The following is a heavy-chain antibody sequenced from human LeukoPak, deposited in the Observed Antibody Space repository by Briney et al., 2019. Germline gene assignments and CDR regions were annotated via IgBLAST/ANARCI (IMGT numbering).Heavy chain of an antibody. V-gene: IGHV4-4*02. CDR1: GSSISSSNW. Sequence: PSETLSPTCAVSGSSISSSNWWSWVRQPPGKGLEWIGEIYHSGSTNYNPSLKSRVTISVDKSKNQFSLKLSSVTAADTAVYYCARGPLTIFGVVIFGEFDYWGQGTLVTVSS. J-gene: IGHJ4*02. CDR2: IYHSGST. D-gene: IGHD3-3*01. CDR3: ARGPLTIFGVVIFGEFDY.